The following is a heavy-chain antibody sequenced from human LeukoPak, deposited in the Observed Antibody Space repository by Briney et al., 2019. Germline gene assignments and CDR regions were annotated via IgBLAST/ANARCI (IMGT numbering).Heavy chain of an antibody. CDR3: ASQGRVATIYYYYYMDV. Sequence: GGSLRLSCAASGFTFSSYAMHWVRQAPGKGLEWVAVISYDGSNKYYADSVKGRFTISRDNSKNTLYLQMNSLRAEDTAVYYCASQGRVATIYYYYYMDVWGKGTTVTVSS. J-gene: IGHJ6*03. CDR1: GFTFSSYA. CDR2: ISYDGSNK. V-gene: IGHV3-30*01. D-gene: IGHD5-12*01.